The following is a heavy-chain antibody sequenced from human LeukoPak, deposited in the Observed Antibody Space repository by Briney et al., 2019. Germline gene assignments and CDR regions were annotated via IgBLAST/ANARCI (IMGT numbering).Heavy chain of an antibody. CDR2: INPNSGGT. V-gene: IGHV1-2*02. J-gene: IGHJ6*03. D-gene: IGHD6-13*01. CDR1: GYTLTELS. Sequence: ASVKVSCKVSGYTLTELSMHWVRQAPGQGLEWMGWINPNSGGTNYAQKFQGRVTMTRDTSISTAYMELSRLRSDDTAVYYCARNGGGIAAAGTRYYYYYYMDVWGKGTTVTVSS. CDR3: ARNGGGIAAAGTRYYYYYYMDV.